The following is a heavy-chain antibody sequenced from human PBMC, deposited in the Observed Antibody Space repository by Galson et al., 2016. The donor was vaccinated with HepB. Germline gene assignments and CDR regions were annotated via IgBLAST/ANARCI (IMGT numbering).Heavy chain of an antibody. V-gene: IGHV1-8*01. CDR1: GYTFINFD. J-gene: IGHJ4*02. D-gene: IGHD3-10*01. CDR3: AGALTYRYGSGLVGY. CDR2: MNPNSGST. Sequence: SVKVSCKASGYTFINFDINWVRQAAGQGLEWMGWMNPNSGSTGYAQKFQGRVTMTRDTSTTTAYMELRSLRSEDTAVYYCAGALTYRYGSGLVGYWGQGALVTVSS.